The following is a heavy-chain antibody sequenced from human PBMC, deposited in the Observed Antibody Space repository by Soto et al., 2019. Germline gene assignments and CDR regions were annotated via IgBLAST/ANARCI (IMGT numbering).Heavy chain of an antibody. Sequence: GGSLRLSCAASGFTFSSYSMNWVRQAPGKGLEWVSYISSSSSTIYYADSVKGRFTISRDNAKNSLYLQMNSRRAEDTAVYYCARVTIVATTNDVFDIWGQGTMVTVSS. CDR2: ISSSSSTI. J-gene: IGHJ3*02. CDR3: ARVTIVATTNDVFDI. V-gene: IGHV3-48*01. D-gene: IGHD5-12*01. CDR1: GFTFSSYS.